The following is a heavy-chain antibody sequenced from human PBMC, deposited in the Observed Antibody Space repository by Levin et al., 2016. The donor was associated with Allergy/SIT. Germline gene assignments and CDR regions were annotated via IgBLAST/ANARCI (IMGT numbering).Heavy chain of an antibody. D-gene: IGHD6-19*01. CDR3: ARGHSSGWYSTGVMGTESFDY. J-gene: IGHJ4*02. V-gene: IGHV7-4-1*02. CDR2: INTNTGNP. Sequence: WVRQAPGQGLEWMGWINTNTGNPTYAQGFTGRFVFSLDTSVSTAYLQISSLKAEDTAVYYCARGHSSGWYSTGVMGTESFDYWGQGTLVTVSS.